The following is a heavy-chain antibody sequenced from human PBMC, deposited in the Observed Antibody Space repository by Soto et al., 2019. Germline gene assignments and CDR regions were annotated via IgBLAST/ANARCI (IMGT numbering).Heavy chain of an antibody. V-gene: IGHV3-30*03. D-gene: IGHD6-19*01. J-gene: IGHJ4*02. CDR2: ISFDGNNK. Sequence: LRLSCAASGFTFSNYGMHWVRQAPGKGLEWVAIISFDGNNKYYSDSVKGRFTISRDNSKNMVFLQMNSLRPEDTAVYYCARDEDSSGWYGPDYWGQGTLVTVSS. CDR1: GFTFSNYG. CDR3: ARDEDSSGWYGPDY.